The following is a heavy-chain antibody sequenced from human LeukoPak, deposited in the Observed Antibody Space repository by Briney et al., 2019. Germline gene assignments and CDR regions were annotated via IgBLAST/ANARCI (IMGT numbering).Heavy chain of an antibody. V-gene: IGHV3-74*01. CDR2: INSDGSSI. Sequence: GGSLRLSCAASGFSFSSHWMHWFRQVPGEGLVWVSRINSDGSSIRYADSVKGRFTISRDNSKNTLYQQMNSLRAEDTAVYYCAKITYYDFWSGSPLDYWGQGTLVTVSS. CDR3: AKITYYDFWSGSPLDY. D-gene: IGHD3-3*01. J-gene: IGHJ4*02. CDR1: GFSFSSHW.